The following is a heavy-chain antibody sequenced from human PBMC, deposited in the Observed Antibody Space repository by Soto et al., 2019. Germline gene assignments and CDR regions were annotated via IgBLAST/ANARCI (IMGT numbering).Heavy chain of an antibody. CDR3: ARQSVHGNSWFDS. CDR1: GYTFTSYW. CDR2: IYPADSDT. D-gene: IGHD4-17*01. V-gene: IGHV5-51*01. Sequence: GESLKISCKGSGYTFTSYWIAWVRQMPGKGLEYMGIIYPADSDTRYSPSFQGQVTISADKSISTAYLQWSTLKASDTAMYYCARQSVHGNSWFDSWGQGTLVTVSS. J-gene: IGHJ5*01.